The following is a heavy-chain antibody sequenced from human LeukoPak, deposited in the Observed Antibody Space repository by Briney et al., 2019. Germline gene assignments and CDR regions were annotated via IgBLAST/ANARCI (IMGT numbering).Heavy chain of an antibody. D-gene: IGHD1-26*01. CDR1: RFTFSSYG. J-gene: IGHJ4*02. CDR2: ISSSSSYI. CDR3: ARDGSNDY. Sequence: SGGSLRLSCAASRFTFSSYGMHWVRQAPGKGLEWVSSISSSSSYIYYADSVKGRFTISRDNAKNSLYLQMNSLRAEDTAVYYCARDGSNDYWGQGTLVTVSS. V-gene: IGHV3-21*01.